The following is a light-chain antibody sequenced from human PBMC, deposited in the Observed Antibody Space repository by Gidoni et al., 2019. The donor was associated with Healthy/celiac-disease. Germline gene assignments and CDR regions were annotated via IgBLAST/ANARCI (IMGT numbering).Light chain of an antibody. CDR2: AAS. CDR1: QGISNY. CDR3: QKYNSAPLT. V-gene: IGKV1-27*01. J-gene: IGKJ4*02. Sequence: DIQMPQSPSSLSASVGDRVTITRRASQGISNYLAWYQQKPGKVPKLLIYAASTLQSGVPSRFSGSGSGTDFTLTISSLQPEDVATYYCQKYNSAPLTFGGGTKVEIK.